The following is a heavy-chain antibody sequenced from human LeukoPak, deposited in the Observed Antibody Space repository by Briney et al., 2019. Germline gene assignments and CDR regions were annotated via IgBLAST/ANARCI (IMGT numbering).Heavy chain of an antibody. CDR1: GYTFTSYG. V-gene: IGHV1-18*01. Sequence: ASVKVSCKASGYTFTSYGISWVRQAPGQGLEWMGWISAYNGNTNYAQKLQGRVTMTTDTSTSTAYMELRSPRSDDTAVYYCARQDSSSWYTYYYYGMDVWGQGTTVTVTS. CDR3: ARQDSSSWYTYYYYGMDV. D-gene: IGHD6-13*01. CDR2: ISAYNGNT. J-gene: IGHJ6*02.